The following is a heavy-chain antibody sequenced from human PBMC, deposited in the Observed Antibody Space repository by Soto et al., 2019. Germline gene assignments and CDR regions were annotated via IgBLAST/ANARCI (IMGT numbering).Heavy chain of an antibody. CDR1: GYTFTRYG. J-gene: IGHJ6*02. V-gene: IGHV1-18*01. Sequence: QVQLVQSGAEVKNPGASVKVSCKASGYTFTRYGIGWARQAPGQGLEWMGWINTYNGNTNYAQNVQGRVTLTTDTSTSTAYMERRSLRSNETAIYYCAMVDVYVTPSPQDVWGQGTTVIVSS. D-gene: IGHD3-16*01. CDR3: AMVDVYVTPSPQDV. CDR2: INTYNGNT.